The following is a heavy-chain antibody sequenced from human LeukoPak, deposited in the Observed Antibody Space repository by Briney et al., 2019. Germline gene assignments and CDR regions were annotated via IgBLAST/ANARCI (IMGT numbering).Heavy chain of an antibody. D-gene: IGHD6-13*01. Sequence: GGSLRLSCAASGFTFSSYGMHWVRQAPGKGLEWVAFIRYDGSNKYYADSVKGRFTISRDNSKNTLYLQMNSLRAGDTAVYYCAKDEAYSSSYNWFDPWGQGTLVTVSS. CDR2: IRYDGSNK. V-gene: IGHV3-30*02. J-gene: IGHJ5*02. CDR1: GFTFSSYG. CDR3: AKDEAYSSSYNWFDP.